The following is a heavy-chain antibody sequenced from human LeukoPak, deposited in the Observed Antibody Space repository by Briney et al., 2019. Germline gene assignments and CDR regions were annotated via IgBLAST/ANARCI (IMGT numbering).Heavy chain of an antibody. D-gene: IGHD5-18*01. Sequence: GASVKVSCKASGYTFTSYYMHWVRQAPGQGLEWMGIINPNGGSTSYAQKFQGRVTMTRDTSTSTVYMELSRLKSDDTAVYYCVVGGTAMVFDYWGQGTLVTVSS. CDR3: VVGGTAMVFDY. CDR2: INPNGGST. V-gene: IGHV1-46*01. J-gene: IGHJ4*02. CDR1: GYTFTSYY.